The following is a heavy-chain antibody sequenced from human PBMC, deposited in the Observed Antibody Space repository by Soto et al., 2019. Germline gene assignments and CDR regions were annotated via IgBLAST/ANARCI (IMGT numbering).Heavy chain of an antibody. D-gene: IGHD4-4*01. CDR3: ARDQRGWTYSNYSPDYYYGMDV. Sequence: GGSLRLSCAASGFTFSSYAMHWVRQAPGKGLEWVAVISYDGSNKYYADSVKGRFTISRDNSKNRLYLQMNSLRAEDTAVYYCARDQRGWTYSNYSPDYYYGMDVWGQGTTVTVSS. CDR2: ISYDGSNK. CDR1: GFTFSSYA. J-gene: IGHJ6*02. V-gene: IGHV3-30-3*01.